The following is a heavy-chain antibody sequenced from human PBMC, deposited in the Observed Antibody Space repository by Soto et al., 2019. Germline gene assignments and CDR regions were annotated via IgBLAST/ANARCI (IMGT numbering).Heavy chain of an antibody. Sequence: ASVKVSCKTSGYSFTDYRLHWVRQAPGQGLEWMGWVDPNGGGSNSAQKFQGSVTMTWDTSITTAYLDLTRLTTNDTATYFCATWVDYGDFEGFDFWG. CDR1: GYSFTDYR. J-gene: IGHJ4*01. CDR3: ATWVDYGDFEGFDF. CDR2: VDPNGGGS. V-gene: IGHV1-2*04. D-gene: IGHD4-17*01.